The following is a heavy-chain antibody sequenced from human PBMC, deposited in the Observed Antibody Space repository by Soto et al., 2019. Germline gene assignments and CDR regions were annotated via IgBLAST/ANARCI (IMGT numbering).Heavy chain of an antibody. D-gene: IGHD3-10*01. CDR2: ISANGHST. V-gene: IGHV3-23*01. Sequence: EVLLLESGGGLVQPGGSLRLSCAASGFTFSWYAINWVRQAPGKGLEWVSGISANGHSTYYADSVKGRFTISRDNSKDTMYVQMNSLRVEDTAVYYCAKDPGISMVAGYFDLWGRGTLVTVSS. J-gene: IGHJ2*01. CDR1: GFTFSWYA. CDR3: AKDPGISMVAGYFDL.